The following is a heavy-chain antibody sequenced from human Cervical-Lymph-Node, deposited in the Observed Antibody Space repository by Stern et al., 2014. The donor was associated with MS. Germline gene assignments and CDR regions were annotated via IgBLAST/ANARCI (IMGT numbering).Heavy chain of an antibody. CDR1: GYSFAAYW. Sequence: EVQLEESGPEVKKSGESLKISCKASGYSFAAYWIGWVRQMPGKGLEWMGIIYPGDSGTRYSPSFQGHVTLSADKPNRTVFLQWSSLRASDTAIYYCARQEGTRHYGLDVWGRGTMVSVSS. CDR3: ARQEGTRHYGLDV. V-gene: IGHV5-51*01. D-gene: IGHD1-7*01. CDR2: IYPGDSGT. J-gene: IGHJ6*02.